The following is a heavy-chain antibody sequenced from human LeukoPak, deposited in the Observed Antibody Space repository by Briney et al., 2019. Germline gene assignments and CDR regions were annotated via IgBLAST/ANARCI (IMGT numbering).Heavy chain of an antibody. D-gene: IGHD2-15*01. CDR3: AKNRGYCSGGSCYGDY. J-gene: IGHJ4*02. CDR1: GFTLSNYA. CDR2: ISGDGGST. V-gene: IGHV3-23*01. Sequence: GGSLRLSCAASGFTLSNYAMSWVRQAPGKGLEWVSSISGDGGSTYYADSVKGRFTISRDNSNDTVYLQMNSLRAEDTAIYYCAKNRGYCSGGSCYGDYWGQGTLVTVSS.